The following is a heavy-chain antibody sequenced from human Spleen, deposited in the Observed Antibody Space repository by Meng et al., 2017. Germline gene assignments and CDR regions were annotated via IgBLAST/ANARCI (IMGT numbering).Heavy chain of an antibody. Sequence: GESLKISCAASGFTFSSYEMNWVRPAPGKGLEWVSYISGSGRTTYYADSVKGRFTISRDNAKNSLYLQMNSLRAGDTGLYYCARERGYSSTWYEDHWGQGTLVTVSS. J-gene: IGHJ4*02. CDR1: GFTFSSYE. CDR3: ARERGYSSTWYEDH. D-gene: IGHD6-13*01. CDR2: ISGSGRTT. V-gene: IGHV3-48*03.